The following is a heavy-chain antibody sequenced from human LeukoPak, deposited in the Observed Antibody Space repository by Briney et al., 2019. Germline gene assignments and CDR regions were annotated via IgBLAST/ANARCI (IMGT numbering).Heavy chain of an antibody. Sequence: PGGSLRLSCAASGFIFSTYSMSWVRLAPGKGLEWVLGISGSGANTYYADSVKGRFTISRANSKNTLYLQMNSLRAEDTAVCGYFDYWGQGTLVTVSS. J-gene: IGHJ4*02. D-gene: IGHD2-21*01. V-gene: IGHV3-23*01. CDR3: FDY. CDR2: ISGSGANT. CDR1: GFIFSTYS.